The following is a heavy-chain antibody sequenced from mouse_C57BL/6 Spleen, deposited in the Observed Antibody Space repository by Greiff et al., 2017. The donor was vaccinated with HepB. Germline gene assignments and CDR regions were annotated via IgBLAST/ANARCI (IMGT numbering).Heavy chain of an antibody. CDR1: GFNIKDDY. CDR3: TTSSYGSSYDY. CDR2: IDPENGDT. D-gene: IGHD1-1*01. J-gene: IGHJ2*01. Sequence: VQLQQSGAELVRPGASVKLSCTASGFNIKDDYMHWVKQRPEQGLEWIGWIDPENGDTEYASKFQGKATITADTSSNTAYLQLSSLTSEDTAVYYCTTSSYGSSYDYWGQGTTLTVSS. V-gene: IGHV14-4*01.